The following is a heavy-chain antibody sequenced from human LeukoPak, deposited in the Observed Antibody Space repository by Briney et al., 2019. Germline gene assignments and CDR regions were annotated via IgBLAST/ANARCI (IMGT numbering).Heavy chain of an antibody. CDR2: IISSGDCI. D-gene: IGHD3-22*01. CDR1: GFTFTNYI. CDR3: ASDFEDQGYYFADFHY. Sequence: GGSLRLSCAASGFTFTNYIMNWVRQAPGKGLWWVSSIISSGDCIYYADSGRGRFTISRDNSKNSLYLQLNSLRDEHTAVYYCASDFEDQGYYFADFHYWGQGTLVTVSS. J-gene: IGHJ4*02. V-gene: IGHV3-21*04.